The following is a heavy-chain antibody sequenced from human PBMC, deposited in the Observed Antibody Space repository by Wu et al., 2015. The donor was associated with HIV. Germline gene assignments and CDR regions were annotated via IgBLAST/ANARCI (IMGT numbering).Heavy chain of an antibody. J-gene: IGHJ4*02. CDR3: ARGFSSTWYDFFDS. V-gene: IGHV1-69*05. CDR1: GGMFVPGG. Sequence: QSETQYKRPGSTVTISCKASGGMFVPGGVSWVRQLPGQGLEWMGGIIPLFGTAHSAQRFRDRVTVTTDDSMATAYMELNSLTSDDTAVYYCARGFSSTWYDFFDSWGQGTAGHRLL. CDR2: IIPLFGTA. D-gene: IGHD2-2*01.